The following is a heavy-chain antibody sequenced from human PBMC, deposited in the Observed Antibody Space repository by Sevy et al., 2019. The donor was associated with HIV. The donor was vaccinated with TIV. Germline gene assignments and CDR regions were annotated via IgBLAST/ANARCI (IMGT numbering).Heavy chain of an antibody. D-gene: IGHD4-17*01. CDR2: INPNSGGT. J-gene: IGHJ6*02. V-gene: IGHV1-2*02. CDR1: GYTFTGYY. Sequence: ASVKVSCKASGYTFTGYYMHWVRQAPGQGLEWMGWINPNSGGTNYAQKFQGRVTMTRDTSISTAHMELSRLRSDDTAVYYCARGVSTVTTFFGYYYGMDVWGQGTTVTVSS. CDR3: ARGVSTVTTFFGYYYGMDV.